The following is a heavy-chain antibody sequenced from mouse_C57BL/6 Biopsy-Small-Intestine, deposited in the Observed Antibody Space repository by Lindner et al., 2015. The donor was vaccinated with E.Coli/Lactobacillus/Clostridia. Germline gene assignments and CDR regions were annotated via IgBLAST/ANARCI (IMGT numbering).Heavy chain of an antibody. V-gene: IGHV1-84*01. CDR2: IYPGSGNT. CDR3: ARQGWGFAY. J-gene: IGHJ3*01. CDR1: GYTFTDYY. Sequence: VQLQESGPELVKPGASVKISCKASGYTFTDYYINWVKQRPGQGPEWIGWIYPGSGNTKYNEKFKGKATLTVDTSSSTAYMQLSSLTSEDSAVYFCARQGWGFAYWGQGTLVTVSA.